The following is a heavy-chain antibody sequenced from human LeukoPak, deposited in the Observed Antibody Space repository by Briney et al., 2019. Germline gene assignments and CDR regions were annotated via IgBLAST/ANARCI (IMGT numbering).Heavy chain of an antibody. CDR2: IYYTGST. Sequence: PSETLSLTCTVSGGSISSYYWSWIRLPPGKGLEWIGYIYYTGSTNNNPSLNGRGTISVDTSKNQFSLKLSSVTAADTAVYYCARGHYGSGSYYMDVWGKGTTVTVSS. J-gene: IGHJ6*04. V-gene: IGHV4-59*01. CDR1: GGSISSYY. CDR3: ARGHYGSGSYYMDV. D-gene: IGHD3-10*01.